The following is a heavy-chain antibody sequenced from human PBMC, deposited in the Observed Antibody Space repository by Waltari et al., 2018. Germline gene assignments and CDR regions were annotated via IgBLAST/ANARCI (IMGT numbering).Heavy chain of an antibody. CDR1: GGSVTANS. V-gene: IGHV4-59*02. CDR3: ARVYCDGDLCHADWYFDL. Sequence: QVQLQESGPGLVKPLDTLSLTCTVSGGSVTANSWSWIRPSPEKGLEWIGYFQSTGSTNYNPSLKGRVTLSRDTSKNQFSLKLRSVTAADTAFYYCARVYCDGDLCHADWYFDLWGRGTLVKVSS. J-gene: IGHJ2*01. D-gene: IGHD2-21*01. CDR2: FQSTGST.